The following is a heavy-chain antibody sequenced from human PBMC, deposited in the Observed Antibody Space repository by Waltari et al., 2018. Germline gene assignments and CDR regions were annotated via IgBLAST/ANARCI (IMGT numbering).Heavy chain of an antibody. CDR2: IYYRGST. CDR1: GGSISSSSYY. J-gene: IGHJ4*02. CDR3: ARRASSREPDY. D-gene: IGHD6-13*01. V-gene: IGHV4-39*01. Sequence: QLQLQESGPGLVKPSETLSLTCTVSGGSISSSSYYWGWIRQPPGKGLEWIGSIYYRGSTYDNPSLKSRVTIAVDTSKNQFSLKLSSVTAADTAVYYGARRASSREPDYWGQGTLVTVSS.